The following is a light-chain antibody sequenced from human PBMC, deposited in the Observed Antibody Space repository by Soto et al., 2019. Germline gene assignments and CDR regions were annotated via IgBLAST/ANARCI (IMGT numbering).Light chain of an antibody. J-gene: IGKJ5*01. Sequence: DVVMTQSPLSLPVTLGQPASISCRSNQSLVHSDGIAYFSWFQQRPGRSPRRLIYNVSNRDSGVPARFSGSGSGTDFALKISRVEAEDVGVYYCMQGTHWPITFVQGTRLEIK. CDR2: NVS. CDR1: QSLVHSDGIAY. CDR3: MQGTHWPIT. V-gene: IGKV2-30*02.